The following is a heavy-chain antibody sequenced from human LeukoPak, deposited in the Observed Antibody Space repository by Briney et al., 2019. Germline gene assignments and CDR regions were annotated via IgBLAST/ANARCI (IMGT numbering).Heavy chain of an antibody. J-gene: IGHJ4*02. CDR1: GYTFTSYG. V-gene: IGHV1-18*01. CDR3: ARDLLGYSGGLILDS. CDR2: ISAYNGNT. D-gene: IGHD6-19*01. Sequence: GASVKVSCKASGYTFTSYGISWVRQAPGQGLEWMGWISAYNGNTNYAQKLQGRVTMTTDTSTSTAYMELRSLRSDDTAVYYCARDLLGYSGGLILDSWGQGTLVTVSS.